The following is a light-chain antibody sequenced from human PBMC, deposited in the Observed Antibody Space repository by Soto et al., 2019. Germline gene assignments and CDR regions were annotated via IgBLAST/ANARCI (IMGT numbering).Light chain of an antibody. V-gene: IGLV1-40*01. J-gene: IGLJ3*02. CDR2: DNN. CDR3: QSYDNSLSGSWV. CDR1: SSNLGAGYD. Sequence: QSVLTQPPSVSGAPGQGVTISCTGSSSNLGAGYDVHWYQQLPGAAPKLLIYDNNKRPSGVLDRFSGSKSGTSASLAITGLQAEDEADYYCQSYDNSLSGSWVFGGGTKLTVL.